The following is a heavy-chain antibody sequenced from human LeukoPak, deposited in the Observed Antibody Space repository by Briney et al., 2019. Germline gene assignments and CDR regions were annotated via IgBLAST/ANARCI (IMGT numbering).Heavy chain of an antibody. D-gene: IGHD6-19*01. Sequence: GGSLRLSCAASGFTVSSNYMSWVRQAPGKGLEWVSVIYSGGSTYYADSVKGRFSISRDNSKNTLYLQMNSLRAEDTAVYYCAGELAVAGTLDYWGQGTLVTVSS. J-gene: IGHJ4*02. CDR2: IYSGGST. CDR3: AGELAVAGTLDY. V-gene: IGHV3-53*01. CDR1: GFTVSSNY.